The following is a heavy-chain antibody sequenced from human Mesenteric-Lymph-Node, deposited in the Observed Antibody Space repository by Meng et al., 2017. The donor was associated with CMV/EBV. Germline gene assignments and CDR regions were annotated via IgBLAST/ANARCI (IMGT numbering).Heavy chain of an antibody. J-gene: IGHJ6*02. CDR2: ISAYNGNT. V-gene: IGHV1-18*01. Sequence: SVKVSCKASGYTFTSYGITWVRQAPGQGLEWMGWISAYNGNTNYAQRLQGRVTMTTDTSTSTAYMELRSLRSDDTAVYYCARVVVVPVDYYTMDVWGQGTTVTVSS. CDR1: GYTFTSYG. D-gene: IGHD2-2*01. CDR3: ARVVVVPVDYYTMDV.